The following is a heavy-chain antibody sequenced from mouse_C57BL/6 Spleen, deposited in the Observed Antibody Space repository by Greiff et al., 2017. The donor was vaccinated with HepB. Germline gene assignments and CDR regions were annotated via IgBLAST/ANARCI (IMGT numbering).Heavy chain of an antibody. J-gene: IGHJ2*01. CDR2: IDPETGGT. CDR3: TRGYDGYLFDY. Sequence: VQLVESGAELVRPGASVTLSCKASGYTFTDYEMHWVKQTPVHGLEWIGAIDPETGGTAYNQKFKGKAILTADKSSSTAYMELRSLTSEDSAVYYCTRGYDGYLFDYWGQGTTLTGSS. V-gene: IGHV1-15*01. D-gene: IGHD2-3*01. CDR1: GYTFTDYE.